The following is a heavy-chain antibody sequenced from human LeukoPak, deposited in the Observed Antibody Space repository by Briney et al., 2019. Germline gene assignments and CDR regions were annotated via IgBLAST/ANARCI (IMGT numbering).Heavy chain of an antibody. CDR1: RFTFSSYG. CDR3: GPIDS. Sequence: GGSLRLSCAASRFTFSSYGMHWVRQAPGKGLEWVAVISDDGSEEYYAGSVEGRFTISRDNSKSTVYLQMNSLRAEDTAVYYCGPIDSWGQGTLVTVSS. J-gene: IGHJ4*02. CDR2: ISDDGSEE. V-gene: IGHV3-30*03.